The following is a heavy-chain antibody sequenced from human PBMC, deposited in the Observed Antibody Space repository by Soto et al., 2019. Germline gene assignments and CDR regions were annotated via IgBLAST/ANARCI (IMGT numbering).Heavy chain of an antibody. CDR3: ARKAWVRFDY. Sequence: ETLSLTGAVSGDSMTRSVWWTWVRQPSGKGLEWIGEVFHTGNTNYNPSLKSRVTMSVDKSTNEFSLKVTSVTAADTAIYYCARKAWVRFDYWGQGALVTVYS. J-gene: IGHJ4*02. CDR2: VFHTGNT. V-gene: IGHV4-4*02. D-gene: IGHD7-27*01. CDR1: GDSMTRSVW.